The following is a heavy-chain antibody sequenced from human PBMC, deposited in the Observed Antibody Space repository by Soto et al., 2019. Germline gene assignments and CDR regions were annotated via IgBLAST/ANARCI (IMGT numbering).Heavy chain of an antibody. CDR1: GGSISSYY. Sequence: QVQLQESGPGLVKPSETLSLTCTVSGGSISSYYWSWIRQPPGKGLEWIGYIYYSGSTNYNPSLKSRVTISVDTSKNQFSLKLSSVTAADTAMYYCARLTHSSGYYIFDYWGQGTLVTVSS. J-gene: IGHJ4*02. V-gene: IGHV4-59*08. CDR3: ARLTHSSGYYIFDY. CDR2: IYYSGST. D-gene: IGHD3-22*01.